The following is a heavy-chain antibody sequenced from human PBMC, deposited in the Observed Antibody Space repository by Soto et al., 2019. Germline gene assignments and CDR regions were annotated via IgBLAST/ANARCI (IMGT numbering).Heavy chain of an antibody. V-gene: IGHV1-8*01. D-gene: IGHD2-2*01. CDR3: ARFVRHQLPTIDF. CDR1: GYTFTSYD. Sequence: QVQLVQSGAEVKEPGASVRVSCKASGYTFTSYDINWVRQATGQGLEWMGWMNPESRNTGYAQKFQGRVTMTRRTSISTAYMELTSLRSEDTAVYYCARFVRHQLPTIDFWGQGTLVTVSS. CDR2: MNPESRNT. J-gene: IGHJ4*02.